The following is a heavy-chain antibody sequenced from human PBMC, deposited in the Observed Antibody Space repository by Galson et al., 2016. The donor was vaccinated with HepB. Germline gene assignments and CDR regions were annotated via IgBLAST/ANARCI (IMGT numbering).Heavy chain of an antibody. D-gene: IGHD1-26*01. CDR2: IVVGSGDT. V-gene: IGHV1-58*01. Sequence: SVKVSCKASGFPFTRSAVQWVRQAPGQRLEWIGWIVVGSGDTNYAQRLHERVTITRDMSTSTAYMELSNLRSEDTAVYYCAADRALVGYQFDLWGRGTLVTVSS. CDR1: GFPFTRSA. J-gene: IGHJ2*01. CDR3: AADRALVGYQFDL.